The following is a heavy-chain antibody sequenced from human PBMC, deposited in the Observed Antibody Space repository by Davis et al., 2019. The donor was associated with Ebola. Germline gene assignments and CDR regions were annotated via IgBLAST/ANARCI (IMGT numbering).Heavy chain of an antibody. D-gene: IGHD6-13*01. Sequence: PGGSLRLSCAASGFTFSSYWMSWVRQAPGKGLEWVANIKQDGSEKYYVDSVKGRFTISRDNAKNSLYLQMNSLRAEDTAVYYCARDEGSSSWYRFYYYGMDVWGQGTTVTVSS. J-gene: IGHJ6*02. V-gene: IGHV3-7*01. CDR3: ARDEGSSSWYRFYYYGMDV. CDR2: IKQDGSEK. CDR1: GFTFSSYW.